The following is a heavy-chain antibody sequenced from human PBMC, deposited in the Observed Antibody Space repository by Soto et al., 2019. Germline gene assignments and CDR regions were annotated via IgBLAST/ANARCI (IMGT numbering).Heavy chain of an antibody. V-gene: IGHV3-30-3*01. CDR2: ISYDGSNK. CDR3: ARDLYSSLDY. J-gene: IGHJ4*02. CDR1: GFTFSSYA. D-gene: IGHD6-19*01. Sequence: PGGSLRLSCAASGFTFSSYAMHWVHQAPGKGLEWVAVISYDGSNKYYADSVKGRFTISRDNSKNTLYLQMNSLRAEDTAVYYCARDLYSSLDYWGQGTLVTVSS.